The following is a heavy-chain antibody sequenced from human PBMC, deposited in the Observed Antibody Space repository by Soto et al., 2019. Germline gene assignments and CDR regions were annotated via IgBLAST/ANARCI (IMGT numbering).Heavy chain of an antibody. CDR2: INHSGST. CDR1: GGSFSGYY. V-gene: IGHV4-34*01. CDR3: ASLLTGYYIVYYGMDV. J-gene: IGHJ6*02. D-gene: IGHD3-9*01. Sequence: SEALSLTCAVYGGSFSGYYWSWIRQPPGKGLEWIGEINHSGSTNYNPSLKSRVTISVDTSKNQFSLKLSSVTAADTAVYYCASLLTGYYIVYYGMDVWGQGTTVTVSS.